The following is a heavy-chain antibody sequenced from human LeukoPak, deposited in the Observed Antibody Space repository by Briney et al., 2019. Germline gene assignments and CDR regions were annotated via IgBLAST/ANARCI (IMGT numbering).Heavy chain of an antibody. J-gene: IGHJ4*02. Sequence: GGSLRLSCAASGFTFSSYSMNWVRQAPGKGLEWVSSISSNSSYIYYADSVKGRFTISRDNSKNTLYLQMNSLRAEDTAVYYCAKEKLGYCSGGSCHLFDYWGQGTLVTVSS. CDR3: AKEKLGYCSGGSCHLFDY. D-gene: IGHD2-15*01. CDR2: ISSNSSYI. V-gene: IGHV3-21*01. CDR1: GFTFSSYS.